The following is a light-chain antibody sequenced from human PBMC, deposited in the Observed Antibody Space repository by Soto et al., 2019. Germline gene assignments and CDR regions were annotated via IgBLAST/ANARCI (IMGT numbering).Light chain of an antibody. CDR3: EQSSSTPRAT. J-gene: IGKJ4*01. CDR1: QSISSY. V-gene: IGKV1-39*01. CDR2: AAS. Sequence: DIQMTQSPSSLSASVGDRVTITCRASQSISSYLNWYQQNPGKAPKLLIYAASSLQSGVPSRFSGSRSGRDFTLTTSSLQPEDFATYYCEQSSSTPRATFGGGTKVEIK.